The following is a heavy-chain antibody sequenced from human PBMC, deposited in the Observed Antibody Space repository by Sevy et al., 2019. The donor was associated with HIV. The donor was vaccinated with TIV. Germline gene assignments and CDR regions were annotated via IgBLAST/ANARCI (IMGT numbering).Heavy chain of an antibody. CDR2: ISGSGGSGTKT. Sequence: GGSLRLSCAASGFTFSNYAMNWIRQAPGKGLEWVSSISGSGGSGTKTNYADSVKGRFTISRDDSKNSLFLQLNSLRAEDTAIYYCARKYDSSGYFDYWGQRTLVTVSS. V-gene: IGHV3-23*01. CDR3: ARKYDSSGYFDY. J-gene: IGHJ4*02. CDR1: GFTFSNYA. D-gene: IGHD3-22*01.